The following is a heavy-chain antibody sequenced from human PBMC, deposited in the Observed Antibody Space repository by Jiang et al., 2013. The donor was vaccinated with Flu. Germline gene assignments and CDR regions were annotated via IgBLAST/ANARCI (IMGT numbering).Heavy chain of an antibody. V-gene: IGHV1-18*01. J-gene: IGHJ4*02. D-gene: IGHD2-8*02. CDR1: GYTFSSHG. Sequence: EVKKPGAVSEGRPARRSGYTFSSHGINWVRQAPGQGLEWMGWISLYNGNTIYAQRFQDRVTMTTDTSTSTAYMELRGLRSDDTAVYYCARISGGAPVYYFDYWGQGALVTVSS. CDR3: ARISGGAPVYYFDY. CDR2: ISLYNGNT.